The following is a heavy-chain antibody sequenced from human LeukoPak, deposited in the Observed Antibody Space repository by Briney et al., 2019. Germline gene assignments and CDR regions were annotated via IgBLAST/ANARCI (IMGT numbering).Heavy chain of an antibody. D-gene: IGHD2-2*02. CDR3: AREYCSSTSCYMGTHMDV. CDR1: GYTFTSYY. CDR2: INPSGGST. J-gene: IGHJ6*03. V-gene: IGHV1-46*01. Sequence: ASVKVSCKASGYTFTSYYMHWVRQAPGQGLEWMGIINPSGGSTSYAQKFQGRVTMTRDMSTSTVYMELSSLRSEDTAVYYCAREYCSSTSCYMGTHMDVWGKGTTVTVSS.